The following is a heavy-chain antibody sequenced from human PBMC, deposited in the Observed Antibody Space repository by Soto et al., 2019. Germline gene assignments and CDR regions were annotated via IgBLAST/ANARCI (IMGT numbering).Heavy chain of an antibody. D-gene: IGHD6-13*01. CDR2: ISAYNGNT. CDR1: GYTFTSYG. V-gene: IGHV1-18*01. CDR3: AKIAAAGTGALLEYFDY. J-gene: IGHJ4*02. Sequence: ASVKVSCKASGYTFTSYGISWVRQAPGQGLEWMAWISAYNGNTNYAQRLQGRVTVTTDTSTSTAYMELRSLRSDDTAVYYCAKIAAAGTGALLEYFDYWGQGTLVTVSS.